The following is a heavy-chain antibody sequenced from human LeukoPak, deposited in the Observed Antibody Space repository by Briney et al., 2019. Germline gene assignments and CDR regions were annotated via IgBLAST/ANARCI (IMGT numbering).Heavy chain of an antibody. CDR2: ISWNSGSI. CDR3: AKAAPGVEVAGYFDY. D-gene: IGHD6-19*01. Sequence: GGSLRLSCAASGFTFDDYAMHWVRQAPGKGLEWVSCISWNSGSIGYADSVKGRFTISRDNAKNSLYLQMNSLRAEDTALYYCAKAAPGVEVAGYFDYWGQGTLVTVSS. V-gene: IGHV3-9*01. CDR1: GFTFDDYA. J-gene: IGHJ4*02.